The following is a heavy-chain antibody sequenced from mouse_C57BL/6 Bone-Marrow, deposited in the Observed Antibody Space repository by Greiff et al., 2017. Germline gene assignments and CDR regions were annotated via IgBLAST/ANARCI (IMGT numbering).Heavy chain of an antibody. Sequence: EVHLVESGGGLVKPGGSLKLSCAASGFTFSSYAMSWFRQTPEKRLEWVATISDGGSYTYYPDNVKGRFTISRDNAKNNLYLQMSHLKSEDTAMYYCARLGHWYFDVWGTGTTVTVSS. D-gene: IGHD4-1*01. CDR3: ARLGHWYFDV. CDR2: ISDGGSYT. J-gene: IGHJ1*03. CDR1: GFTFSSYA. V-gene: IGHV5-4*01.